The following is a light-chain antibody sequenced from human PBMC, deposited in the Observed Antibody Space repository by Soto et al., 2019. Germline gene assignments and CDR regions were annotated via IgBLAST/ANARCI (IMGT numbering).Light chain of an antibody. CDR2: GNS. CDR1: SSNIGAGYD. V-gene: IGLV1-40*01. J-gene: IGLJ2*01. CDR3: QSYYSSLSGSVV. Sequence: QSVLTQPPSVSGAPGQRVTISCTGSSSNIGAGYDVHWYQQLPGTAPKVLIYGNSNRPAGVPDRFSGSKSGTSASLAITGLQAADEADYYCQSYYSSLSGSVVFGGGTKLTVL.